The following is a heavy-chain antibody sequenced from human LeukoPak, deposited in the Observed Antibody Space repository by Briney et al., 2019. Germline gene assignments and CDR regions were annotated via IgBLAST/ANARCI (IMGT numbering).Heavy chain of an antibody. D-gene: IGHD3-10*01. V-gene: IGHV3-23*01. Sequence: GGSLRLSCAASGFTFSSYEMNWVRQAPGKGLEWVSAISGSGGSTYYADSVKGRFTISRDNSKNTLYLQMNSLRAEDTAVYYCAKAGLKYYYGSGSENWGQGTLVTVSS. CDR1: GFTFSSYE. CDR3: AKAGLKYYYGSGSEN. CDR2: ISGSGGST. J-gene: IGHJ4*02.